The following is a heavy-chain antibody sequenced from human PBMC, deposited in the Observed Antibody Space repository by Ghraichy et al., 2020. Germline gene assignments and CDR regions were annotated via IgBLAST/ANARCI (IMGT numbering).Heavy chain of an antibody. V-gene: IGHV4-34*01. Sequence: SETLSLTCAVYGGSFSGYYWSWIRQPPGKGLEWIGEINHSGSTNYNPSLKSRVTISVDTSKNQFSLKLSSVTAADTAVYYCAREAGIAARRRWFDPWGQGTLVTVSS. D-gene: IGHD6-6*01. CDR3: AREAGIAARRRWFDP. CDR1: GGSFSGYY. CDR2: INHSGST. J-gene: IGHJ5*02.